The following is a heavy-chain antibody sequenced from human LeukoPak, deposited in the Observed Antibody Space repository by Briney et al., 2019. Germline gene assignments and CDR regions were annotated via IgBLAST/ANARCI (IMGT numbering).Heavy chain of an antibody. CDR1: GFTFSNYL. CDR3: ARAPTVLVGYCSSSSCQADY. Sequence: GGSLRLSCVGSGFTFSNYLMNWVRQAPGKGLEWVSAISGDSRYIYYADSVRGRFTISRDNAENSLYLQMHSLRVEDTAVYYCARAPTVLVGYCSSSSCQADYWGQGTLVTVSS. D-gene: IGHD2-2*01. CDR2: ISGDSRYI. V-gene: IGHV3-21*01. J-gene: IGHJ4*02.